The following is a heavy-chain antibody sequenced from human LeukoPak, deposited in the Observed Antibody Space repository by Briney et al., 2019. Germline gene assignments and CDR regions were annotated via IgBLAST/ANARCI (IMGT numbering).Heavy chain of an antibody. Sequence: SVKVSCKASGGTFSTFPISWVRQAPGQGLEWIGGIIPIFGPNYAQKFQGRATISADLATATAYMELSSLTSEDTSVYYCATGKDRSGYYYSLDYWGQGILVAVSS. CDR3: ATGKDRSGYYYSLDY. CDR1: GGTFSTFP. D-gene: IGHD3-22*01. V-gene: IGHV1-69*13. J-gene: IGHJ4*02. CDR2: IIPIFGP.